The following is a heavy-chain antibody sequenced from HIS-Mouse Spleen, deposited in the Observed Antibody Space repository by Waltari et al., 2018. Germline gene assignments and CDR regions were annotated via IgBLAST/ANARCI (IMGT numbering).Heavy chain of an antibody. D-gene: IGHD2-8*01. CDR1: GFTFGSYA. J-gene: IGHJ6*02. V-gene: IGHV3-30*04. CDR2: ISYDGSNK. Sequence: QVQLVESGRGVVQPGGSLRLSCAASGFTFGSYAMHWVRQAPGKGLEWVAVISYDGSNKYYADSVKGRFTISRDNSKNTLYLQMNSLRAEDTAVYYCARAVYYSDGMDVWGQGTTVTVSS. CDR3: ARAVYYSDGMDV.